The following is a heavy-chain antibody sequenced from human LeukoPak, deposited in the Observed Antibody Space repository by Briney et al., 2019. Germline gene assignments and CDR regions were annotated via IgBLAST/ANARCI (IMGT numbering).Heavy chain of an antibody. CDR2: INWNGGST. CDR3: ARGNRIVVAPAAYDY. D-gene: IGHD2-2*01. V-gene: IGHV3-20*04. Sequence: PGGSLRLSCAASGFTFDDYGMSWFRQAPEKGLEWVSGINWNGGSTGYADSVKGRFTISRDNAKNSLYLQMNSLRAEDTALYYCARGNRIVVAPAAYDYWGQGTLVTVSS. CDR1: GFTFDDYG. J-gene: IGHJ4*02.